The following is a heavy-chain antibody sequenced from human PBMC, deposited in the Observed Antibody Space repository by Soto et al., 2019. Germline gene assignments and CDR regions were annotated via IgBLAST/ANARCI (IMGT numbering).Heavy chain of an antibody. V-gene: IGHV1-18*01. CDR1: GYSFSRFG. CDR3: ARTCRSGGSCYLEY. CDR2: VSVPSGDT. Sequence: ASVKVSCKASGYSFSRFGISWVRQAPGQGLEWVGWVSVPSGDTSSAQNFQGRVTVTTDTSTSTAYMEVGSLRSDDTAVYYCARTCRSGGSCYLEYWGEGTLVTVSS. D-gene: IGHD2-15*01. J-gene: IGHJ4*02.